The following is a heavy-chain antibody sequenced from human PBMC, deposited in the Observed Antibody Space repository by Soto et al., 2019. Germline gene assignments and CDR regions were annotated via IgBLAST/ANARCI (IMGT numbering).Heavy chain of an antibody. Sequence: QVQLQESGPGLVKPSQTLSLTCTVSGGSISSGGYYWSWIRQHPGKGLEWIGYIYYSGSTYYNPSLKSRVTISVDTSKNQFSLKLSSVTAADTAVYYCAREDSSGHYSLKAFDIWGQGTMVTVSS. CDR3: AREDSSGHYSLKAFDI. CDR2: IYYSGST. CDR1: GGSISSGGYY. D-gene: IGHD3-22*01. V-gene: IGHV4-31*03. J-gene: IGHJ3*02.